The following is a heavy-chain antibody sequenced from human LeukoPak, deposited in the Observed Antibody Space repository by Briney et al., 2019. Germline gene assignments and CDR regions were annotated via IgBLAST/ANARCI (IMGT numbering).Heavy chain of an antibody. V-gene: IGHV1-24*01. CDR3: ATVSEDWSGYEH. CDR1: GYTLTELS. CDR2: FDPEDGET. Sequence: ASVKVSSKVSGYTLTELSMHWVRQAPGKGLEWMGGFDPEDGETIYAQKFQGRVTMTEDTSTDTAYMELSSLRSEDTAVYYCATVSEDWSGYEHWGQGTLVTVSS. D-gene: IGHD3-3*01. J-gene: IGHJ4*02.